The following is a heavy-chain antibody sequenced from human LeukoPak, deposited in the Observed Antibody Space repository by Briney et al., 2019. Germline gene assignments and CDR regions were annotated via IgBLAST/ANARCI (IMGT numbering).Heavy chain of an antibody. CDR1: GYTLTELS. Sequence: ASVKVSCKASGYTLTELSMHWVRQAPGKGLEWMGGFDPEDGETIYAQKFQGRVTMTEDTSTDTAYMELSSLRSEDTAVYYCATPSLYYGGNSGAEYFQHWGQGTLVTVSS. CDR3: ATPSLYYGGNSGAEYFQH. CDR2: FDPEDGET. J-gene: IGHJ1*01. D-gene: IGHD4-23*01. V-gene: IGHV1-24*01.